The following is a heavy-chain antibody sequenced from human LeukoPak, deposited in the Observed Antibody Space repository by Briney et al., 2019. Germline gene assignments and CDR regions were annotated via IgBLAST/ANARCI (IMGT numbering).Heavy chain of an antibody. Sequence: GGSLRLSCAGFTFRSYGMHWVRQAPGKGLEWVAIISYDGSNKNYADSVKGRFTISRDNSKNTLYLQMNSLRAEDTAVYYCAKDSSGEEHDAFDIWGQGTMVTVSS. CDR1: GFTFRSYG. CDR2: ISYDGSNK. J-gene: IGHJ3*02. D-gene: IGHD6-19*01. V-gene: IGHV3-30*18. CDR3: AKDSSGEEHDAFDI.